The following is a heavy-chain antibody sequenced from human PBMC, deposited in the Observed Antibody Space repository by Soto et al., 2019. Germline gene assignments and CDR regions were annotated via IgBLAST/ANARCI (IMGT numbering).Heavy chain of an antibody. CDR1: GGSISSYY. D-gene: IGHD3-3*02. Sequence: PSETLSLTCTVSGGSISSYYWSWIRQPPGKGLEWIGYIYYSGSTNYNPSLKSRVTISVDTSKNQFSLKLSSVTAADTAVYYCARNSIARQTPLGIYYYYYYMDVWGKRTTVTVSS. V-gene: IGHV4-59*08. CDR2: IYYSGST. J-gene: IGHJ6*03. CDR3: ARNSIARQTPLGIYYYYYYMDV.